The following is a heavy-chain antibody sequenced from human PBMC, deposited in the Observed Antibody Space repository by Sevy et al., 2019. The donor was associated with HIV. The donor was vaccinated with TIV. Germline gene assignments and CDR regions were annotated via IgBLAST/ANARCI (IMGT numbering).Heavy chain of an antibody. Sequence: GESLKISCAASGFTFSTYAMTWVRQAPGKGLEWVSVISYSGGSTYYAASVRGQFTISRDNSKNTLYLQLNSLRVEDTAVYYCAKDRVSGTYYTGDFDYWGQGTLVTVSS. D-gene: IGHD3-10*01. CDR1: GFTFSTYA. J-gene: IGHJ4*02. CDR2: ISYSGGST. V-gene: IGHV3-23*01. CDR3: AKDRVSGTYYTGDFDY.